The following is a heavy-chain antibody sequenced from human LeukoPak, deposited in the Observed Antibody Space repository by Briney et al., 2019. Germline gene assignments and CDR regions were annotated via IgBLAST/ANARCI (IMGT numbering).Heavy chain of an antibody. D-gene: IGHD3-3*02. V-gene: IGHV3-74*01. J-gene: IGHJ6*02. CDR2: VNSDESIT. CDR1: GLTFSSHW. CDR3: ARGHLPTPRSAMDV. Sequence: PGGSLRLSCAASGLTFSSHWMHWVRQAPGKGLVWVLRVNSDESITTYADSVNGRFTISRDNAKNTLYLQMKSLRAEDTAVYYCARGHLPTPRSAMDVWGQGTAVTVSS.